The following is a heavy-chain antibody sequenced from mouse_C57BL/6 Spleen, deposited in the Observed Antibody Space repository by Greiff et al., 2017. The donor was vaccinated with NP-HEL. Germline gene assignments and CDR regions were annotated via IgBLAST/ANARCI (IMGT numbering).Heavy chain of an antibody. CDR2: INPYNGGT. Sequence: VQLQQSGPVLVKPGASVKMSCKASGYTFTDYYMNWVKQSHGKSLEWIGVINPYNGGTSYNQKFKGKATLTVDKSSSTAYMELNSLTSEDSAVYYCARSDYDEYYYAMDYWGQGTSVTVSS. CDR3: ARSDYDEYYYAMDY. CDR1: GYTFTDYY. V-gene: IGHV1-19*01. D-gene: IGHD2-4*01. J-gene: IGHJ4*01.